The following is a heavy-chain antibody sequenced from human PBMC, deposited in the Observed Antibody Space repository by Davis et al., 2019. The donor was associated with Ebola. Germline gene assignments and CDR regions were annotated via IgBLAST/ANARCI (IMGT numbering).Heavy chain of an antibody. CDR1: GGSISSSNW. Sequence: PSETLSLTCAVSGGSISSSNWWSWVRQPPGKGLEWIGEIYHSGSTNYNPSLKSRVTISVDKSKNQFSLKLSSVTAADTAVYYCARGGIVVVPVARDYYYMDVWGKGTTVTVSS. J-gene: IGHJ6*03. CDR3: ARGGIVVVPVARDYYYMDV. CDR2: IYHSGST. D-gene: IGHD2-2*01. V-gene: IGHV4-4*02.